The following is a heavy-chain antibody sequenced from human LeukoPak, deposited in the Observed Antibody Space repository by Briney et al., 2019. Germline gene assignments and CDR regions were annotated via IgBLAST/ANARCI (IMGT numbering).Heavy chain of an antibody. V-gene: IGHV3-7*01. CDR2: IKQDGSEK. J-gene: IGHJ6*02. Sequence: GGSLRLSCAASGFTFSSYWTSWVRQAPGKGLEWVANIKQDGSEKYYVDSVKGRFTISRDNAKNSLYLQMNSLRAEDTAAYYCARDQTNGYFDWYYYYGMDVWGQGTTVTVSS. CDR3: ARDQTNGYFDWYYYYGMDV. D-gene: IGHD3-9*01. CDR1: GFTFSSYW.